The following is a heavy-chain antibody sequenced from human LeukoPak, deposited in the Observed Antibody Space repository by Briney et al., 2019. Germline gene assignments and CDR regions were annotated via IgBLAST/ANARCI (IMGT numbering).Heavy chain of an antibody. J-gene: IGHJ4*02. CDR3: ARGNYYDSSGYPTYYFDY. CDR1: NYSMTSGYY. CDR2: IYYSGST. Sequence: SETLSLTCTVSNYSMTSGYYWTWIRQSPGKGLEWIGYIYYSGSTNYNPSLKSRVTISVDTSKNQFSLKLSSVTAADTAVYYCARGNYYDSSGYPTYYFDYWGQGTLVTVSS. D-gene: IGHD3-22*01. V-gene: IGHV4-59*01.